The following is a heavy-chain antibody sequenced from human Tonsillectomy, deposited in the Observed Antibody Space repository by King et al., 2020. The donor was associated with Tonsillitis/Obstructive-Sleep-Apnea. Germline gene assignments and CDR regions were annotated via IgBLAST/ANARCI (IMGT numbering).Heavy chain of an antibody. D-gene: IGHD4-23*01. CDR3: AREVLPAVYYGGNPSDY. V-gene: IGHV3-21*01. CDR1: GFTFSSYS. Sequence: VQLVESGGGLVKPGGSLRLSCAASGFTFSSYSMNWVRQAPGKGLEWVSSISSSSSYIYYAVSVKGRFTISRDNAKNSLYLQMNSLRAEDTAVYYCAREVLPAVYYGGNPSDYWGQGTLVTVSS. J-gene: IGHJ4*02. CDR2: ISSSSSYI.